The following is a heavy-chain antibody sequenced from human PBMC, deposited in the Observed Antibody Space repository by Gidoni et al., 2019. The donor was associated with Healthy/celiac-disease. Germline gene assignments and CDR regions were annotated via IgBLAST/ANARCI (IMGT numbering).Heavy chain of an antibody. CDR3: ARDRGYCSGGSCDAFDI. CDR2: INPNSGGT. Sequence: QVQLVQSGAEVKKPGASVKVSCKASGYTFTGYYMHWVRQAPGQGLEWMGWINPNSGGTNYAQKFQGRVTMTRDTSISTAYMELSRLRSDDTAVYYCARDRGYCSGGSCDAFDIWGQGTMVTVSS. V-gene: IGHV1-2*02. CDR1: GYTFTGYY. J-gene: IGHJ3*02. D-gene: IGHD2-15*01.